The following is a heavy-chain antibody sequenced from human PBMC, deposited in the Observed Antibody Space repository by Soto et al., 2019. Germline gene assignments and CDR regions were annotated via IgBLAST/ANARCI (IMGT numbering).Heavy chain of an antibody. D-gene: IGHD2-15*01. CDR2: VSWNSAGL. CDR3: TRGYCTVGSCAFDF. J-gene: IGHJ3*01. CDR1: GFTFHDYA. V-gene: IGHV3-9*01. Sequence: EVQLVESGGGLVQPGRSLRLSCAASGFTFHDYAMHWVRQAPGKGLEWVSLVSWNSAGLVHADSIKGRFTISRDNAKNFLYLQMNNLRTEDTAFYYCTRGYCTVGSCAFDFWGQGTMVTVSS.